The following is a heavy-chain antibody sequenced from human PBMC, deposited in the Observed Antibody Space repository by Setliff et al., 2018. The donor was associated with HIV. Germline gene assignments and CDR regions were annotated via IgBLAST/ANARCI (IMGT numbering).Heavy chain of an antibody. J-gene: IGHJ4*02. V-gene: IGHV3-7*01. Sequence: PGGSLRLSCAASGFSFSASALHWVRQSSGKGLEWVANIKQDGSEKYYVDSVKGRFTISRDNSKNTLYLQMNSLRAEDTAVYYCARDDSDYSGSGARFDYWGQGTLVTVSS. CDR3: ARDDSDYSGSGARFDY. D-gene: IGHD3-10*01. CDR2: IKQDGSEK. CDR1: GFSFSASA.